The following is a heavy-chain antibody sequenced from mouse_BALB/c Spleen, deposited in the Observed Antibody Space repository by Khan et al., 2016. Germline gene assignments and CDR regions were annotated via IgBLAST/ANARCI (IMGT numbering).Heavy chain of an antibody. D-gene: IGHD2-3*01. J-gene: IGHJ3*01. CDR2: INPSSGYT. CDR1: GYTFTPYT. CDR3: ARGGFDGYSAWFAY. V-gene: IGHV1-4*02. Sequence: QVQLKESAAELARPGASVKMSCKASGYTFTPYTIHWVKQRPGQGLEWIGYINPSSGYTEYNQKFKDKSTSTTDKSSNTAYIQLSSLTSDDSAVYYCARGGFDGYSAWFAYWGQGTLVTVSA.